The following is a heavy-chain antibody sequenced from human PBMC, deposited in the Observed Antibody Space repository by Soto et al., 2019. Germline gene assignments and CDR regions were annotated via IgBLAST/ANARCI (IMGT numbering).Heavy chain of an antibody. CDR1: GFTFKSYA. CDR3: ATTPKWNYRHGMDV. Sequence: EVQLVQSGGGLVQPGGSLRLSCAASGFTFKSYAMNWVRQVPGKGLQWVSALSGGYDNTYYADSVKGRLTISRDNAKNMVSLQMSSLRVEDSALYYCATTPKWNYRHGMDVWGQGTTVIVSS. D-gene: IGHD1-7*01. J-gene: IGHJ6*02. CDR2: LSGGYDNT. V-gene: IGHV3-23*04.